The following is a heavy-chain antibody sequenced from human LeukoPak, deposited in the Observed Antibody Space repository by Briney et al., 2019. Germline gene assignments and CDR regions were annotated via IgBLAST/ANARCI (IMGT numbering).Heavy chain of an antibody. D-gene: IGHD6-19*01. Sequence: PGGSLRLSCAVSGFTFSSYWMNWVRQAPGKGLEWVSAISGSGGSTYYADSVKGRFTISRDNSKNTLYLQMNSLRAEDTAVYYCAKDLQWLVSGVGFDYWGQGTLVTVSS. CDR3: AKDLQWLVSGVGFDY. V-gene: IGHV3-23*01. J-gene: IGHJ4*02. CDR2: ISGSGGST. CDR1: GFTFSSYW.